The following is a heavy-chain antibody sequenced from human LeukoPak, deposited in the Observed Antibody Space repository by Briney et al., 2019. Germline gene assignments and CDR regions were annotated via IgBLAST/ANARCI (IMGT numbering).Heavy chain of an antibody. CDR2: INPNSGGT. Sequence: GASVKVSCKASGYTFTRYYMHSVRQAPGPGLEWMGWINPNSGGTNYAQKFQGRVTMTRDTSISTAYMELSRLRSDDTAVYYCARDESCSSTSCSDYWGQGTLVTVSS. CDR3: ARDESCSSTSCSDY. CDR1: GYTFTRYY. J-gene: IGHJ4*02. V-gene: IGHV1-2*02. D-gene: IGHD2-2*01.